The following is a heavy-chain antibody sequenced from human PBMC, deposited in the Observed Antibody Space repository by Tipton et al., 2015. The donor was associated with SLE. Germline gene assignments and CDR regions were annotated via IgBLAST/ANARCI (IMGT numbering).Heavy chain of an antibody. CDR2: IYHSGST. J-gene: IGHJ3*02. CDR3: ARVGSASWYAFDI. V-gene: IGHV4-59*12. Sequence: TLSLTCTVSGGSISTYYWNWIRQPPGKGLEWIGSIYHSGSTYYNPSLKSRVTISEDRSKNQFSLKLNSVTAADTAVYYCARVGSASWYAFDIWGQGTMVTVSS. CDR1: GGSISTYY. D-gene: IGHD6-19*01.